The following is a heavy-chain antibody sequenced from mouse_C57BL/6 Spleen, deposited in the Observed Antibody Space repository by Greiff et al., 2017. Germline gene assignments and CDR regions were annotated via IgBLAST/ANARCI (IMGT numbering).Heavy chain of an antibody. CDR3: ARRGAAQVCDAMDY. Sequence: QVQLKESGAELMKPGASVKLSCKATGYTFTGYWIEWVKQRPGHGLEWIGEILPGSGSTYYNEKFKGKATFTADTSSNTAYMQLSSLTTEDSAIYYGARRGAAQVCDAMDYWGQGTSVTVSA. CDR2: ILPGSGST. D-gene: IGHD3-2*02. CDR1: GYTFTGYW. J-gene: IGHJ4*01. V-gene: IGHV1-9*01.